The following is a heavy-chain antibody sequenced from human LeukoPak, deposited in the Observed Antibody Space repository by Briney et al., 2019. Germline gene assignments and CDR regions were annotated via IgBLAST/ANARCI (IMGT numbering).Heavy chain of an antibody. J-gene: IGHJ4*02. Sequence: PGGSLRLSCAASGFTFSSYSMNWVRQAPGKGLEWVSSISSSSSYIYYADSVKGRFTISRDNAKNSLYLQMNSLRAEDTAVYYCARDQKRSYYDYVWGSYPSRFDYWGQGTLVTVSS. V-gene: IGHV3-21*01. CDR2: ISSSSSYI. CDR3: ARDQKRSYYDYVWGSYPSRFDY. CDR1: GFTFSSYS. D-gene: IGHD3-16*02.